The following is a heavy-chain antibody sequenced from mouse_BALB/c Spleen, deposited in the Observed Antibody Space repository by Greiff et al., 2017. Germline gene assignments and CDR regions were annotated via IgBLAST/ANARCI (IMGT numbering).Heavy chain of an antibody. CDR2: IDPSDSYT. J-gene: IGHJ4*01. CDR1: GYTFTSYW. CDR3: ATNYSRKAMDY. D-gene: IGHD1-1*01. Sequence: QVQLQQPGAELVKPGASVKLSCKASGYTFTSYWMHWVKQRPGQGLEWIGEIDPSDSYTNYNQKFKGKATLTVDKSSSTAYMQLSSLTSEDSAVYYCATNYSRKAMDYWGQGTSVTVSS. V-gene: IGHV1-69*02.